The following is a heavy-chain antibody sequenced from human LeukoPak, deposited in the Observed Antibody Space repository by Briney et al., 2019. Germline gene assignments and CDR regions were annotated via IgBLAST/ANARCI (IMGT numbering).Heavy chain of an antibody. CDR2: IGSGGDA. CDR1: GFTFSSYA. CDR3: ARELWFGESYGLDV. V-gene: IGHV3-23*01. J-gene: IGHJ6*02. D-gene: IGHD3-10*01. Sequence: GGSLRLSCAASGFTFSSYAMTWVRQPPGKGLEWVSAIGSGGDAKYADSVKGRFTISRDNSKNTLYLQMNSLRAEDTAVYYCARELWFGESYGLDVWGLGTTVTVSS.